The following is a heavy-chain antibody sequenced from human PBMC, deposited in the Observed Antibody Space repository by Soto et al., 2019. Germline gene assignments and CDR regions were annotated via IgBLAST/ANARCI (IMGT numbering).Heavy chain of an antibody. D-gene: IGHD2-15*01. CDR3: ARGDCVGGSCYSLAGSFYYYMDA. CDR1: GFTFSNYW. Sequence: EVQLVESGGGLVQPGGSLRLSCAASGFTFSNYWMYWVRQAPGKGLEWVSRINNDGSVSSYADSVKGRLTISRDNVKNTLYLQMDSLRAEDTAVYYCARGDCVGGSCYSLAGSFYYYMDAWGKGTTVTVFS. J-gene: IGHJ6*03. CDR2: INNDGSVS. V-gene: IGHV3-74*02.